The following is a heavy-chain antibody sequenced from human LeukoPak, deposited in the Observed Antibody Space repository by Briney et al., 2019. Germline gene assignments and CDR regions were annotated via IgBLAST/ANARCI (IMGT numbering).Heavy chain of an antibody. D-gene: IGHD6-13*01. J-gene: IGHJ4*02. Sequence: SETLSLTCTVSGGSISSYYWSWIRQPPGKGLEWIGYIYYSGNTNYNPSLKSQVTISVDTSKNQFSLKLSSVTAADTATYYCARSTGVSTAGTIDYWGQGTLVTVSS. CDR3: ARSTGVSTAGTIDY. CDR1: GGSISSYY. CDR2: IYYSGNT. V-gene: IGHV4-59*01.